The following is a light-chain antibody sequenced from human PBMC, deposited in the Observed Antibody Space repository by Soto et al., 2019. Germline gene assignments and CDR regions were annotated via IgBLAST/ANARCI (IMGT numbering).Light chain of an antibody. J-gene: IGKJ3*01. CDR1: QSLDSNS. CDR3: QQYGSSPFT. CDR2: GAS. V-gene: IGKV3-20*01. Sequence: IVLTQSPDTLSSSPGERVTLSCTASQSLDSNSLAWYQQMPGQAPRLLIFGASTRAIGIPDRFSGSGSGTDFTLTINRLEPEDFAVYYCQQYGSSPFTFGPGTTVYIK.